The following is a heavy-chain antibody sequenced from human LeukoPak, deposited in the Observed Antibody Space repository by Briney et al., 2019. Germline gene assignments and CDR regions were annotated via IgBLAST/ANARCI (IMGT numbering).Heavy chain of an antibody. D-gene: IGHD5-18*01. CDR3: AKDIRGYGPNYFDY. CDR1: GFTFDDYA. J-gene: IGHJ4*02. CDR2: ISWNSGSI. Sequence: GGSPRLSCAASGFTFDDYAMHWVRQAPGKGLEWVSGISWNSGSIGYADSVKGRFTISRDNAKNSLYLQMNSLRAEDTALYYCAKDIRGYGPNYFDYWGQGTLVTVSS. V-gene: IGHV3-9*01.